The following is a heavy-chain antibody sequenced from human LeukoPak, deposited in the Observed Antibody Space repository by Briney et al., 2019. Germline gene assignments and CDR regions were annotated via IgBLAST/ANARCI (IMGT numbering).Heavy chain of an antibody. J-gene: IGHJ4*02. CDR2: INHSGST. V-gene: IGHV4-34*01. CDR1: GGSFSGYY. D-gene: IGHD4-23*01. Sequence: PSETLSLTCAVYGGSFSGYYWSWIRQPPGKGLEWIGEINHSGSTNYNPSLKSRVTISVDTSKNQFSLKLSSVTAADTAVYYCARVKGDSGGKGGWPFDYWGQGTLVTVSS. CDR3: ARVKGDSGGKGGWPFDY.